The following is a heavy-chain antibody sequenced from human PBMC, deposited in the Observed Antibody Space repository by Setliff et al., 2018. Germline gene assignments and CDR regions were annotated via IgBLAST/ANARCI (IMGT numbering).Heavy chain of an antibody. Sequence: GGSLRLSCTASGFIFNSYGMYWVRQAPGKGPEWVASIRYEGSNKQYGDSVKGRFTVSRDNSKNTLYLQMNSLRAEDTAFYYCARGRHHDTLSGYIDFLGQGTLVTVSS. CDR1: GFIFNSYG. CDR2: IRYEGSNK. D-gene: IGHD3-9*01. V-gene: IGHV3-30*02. CDR3: ARGRHHDTLSGYIDF. J-gene: IGHJ4*02.